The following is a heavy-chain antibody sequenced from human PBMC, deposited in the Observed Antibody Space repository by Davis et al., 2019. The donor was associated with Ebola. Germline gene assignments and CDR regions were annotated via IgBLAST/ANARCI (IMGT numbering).Heavy chain of an antibody. D-gene: IGHD1-26*01. J-gene: IGHJ3*02. CDR2: ISGSGGST. V-gene: IGHV3-23*01. Sequence: GESLKISCADSVITFSSYAMTWVRQAPGKGLEWVSAISGSGGSTYYADSVKGRCTISRDNSKNTLYLQMNSLRAEDTAVYYCAKDSGNYFSFAAFDIWGQGTMVTVSS. CDR1: VITFSSYA. CDR3: AKDSGNYFSFAAFDI.